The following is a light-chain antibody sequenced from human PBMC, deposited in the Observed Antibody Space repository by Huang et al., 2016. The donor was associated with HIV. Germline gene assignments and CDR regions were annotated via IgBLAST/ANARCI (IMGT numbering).Light chain of an antibody. CDR3: QQRSNWPLT. CDR1: QSVRTY. V-gene: IGKV3-11*01. CDR2: DTA. Sequence: EIVLTQSPATLSLSPGERATLSCRASQSVRTYLAWYQHKPGQAPRRLIYDTAIRATGVPGRISGSGSGTDFTLTISGLEPEDFAVYYCQQRSNWPLTFGGGTKVEIK. J-gene: IGKJ4*01.